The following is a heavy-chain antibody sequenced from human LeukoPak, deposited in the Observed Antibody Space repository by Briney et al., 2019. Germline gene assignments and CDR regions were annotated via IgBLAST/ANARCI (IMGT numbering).Heavy chain of an antibody. Sequence: PGGSLRLSCAASGFTFSSYSMNWVRQAPGKGLEWVSSISSSSSYIYYADSVKGRFTISRDNSKNTMYLQMNSLRAEDTAVYYCARVDSSGYYKNYFDYWGQGTLVTVSS. V-gene: IGHV3-21*04. CDR2: ISSSSSYI. J-gene: IGHJ4*02. CDR3: ARVDSSGYYKNYFDY. CDR1: GFTFSSYS. D-gene: IGHD3-22*01.